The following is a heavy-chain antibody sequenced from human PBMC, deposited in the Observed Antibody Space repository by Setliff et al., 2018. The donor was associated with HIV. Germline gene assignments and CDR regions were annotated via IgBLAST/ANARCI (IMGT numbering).Heavy chain of an antibody. CDR3: AREGQWLA. J-gene: IGHJ5*02. CDR1: GYTFTSYA. D-gene: IGHD6-19*01. CDR2: VNADNGNT. Sequence: ASVKVSCKASGYTFTSYALHWVRKAHGQRLEWMGWVNADNGNTKYSEKFQGRVTITSDTAASTVYMELSSLKSEDTAVYYCAREGQWLAWGQGTLVTVSS. V-gene: IGHV1-3*01.